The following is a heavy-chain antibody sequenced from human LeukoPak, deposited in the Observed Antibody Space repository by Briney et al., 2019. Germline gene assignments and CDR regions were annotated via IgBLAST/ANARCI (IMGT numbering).Heavy chain of an antibody. CDR3: AREAGSS. Sequence: PGGSPRLSCAASGFTFSSYAMHWVRQAPGKGLEWVALISYDGSNKYYADSVKGRFTISRDNSKNTLYLQMNSLRAEDTAVYYCAREAGSSWGQGTLVTVSS. D-gene: IGHD6-13*01. CDR1: GFTFSSYA. J-gene: IGHJ4*02. CDR2: ISYDGSNK. V-gene: IGHV3-30-3*01.